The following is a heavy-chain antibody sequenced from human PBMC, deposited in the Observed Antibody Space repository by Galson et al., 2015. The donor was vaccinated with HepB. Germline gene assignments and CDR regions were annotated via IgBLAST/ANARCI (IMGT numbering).Heavy chain of an antibody. Sequence: QSGAEVKKPGESLKISCKASGGTFSSYAISWVRQAPGQGLEWMGGIIPIFGTANYAQKFQGRVTITADESTSTAYMELSSLRSEDTAVYYCARVGGHYGDYAAQGIWGQGTMVTVSS. CDR2: IIPIFGTA. CDR3: ARVGGHYGDYAAQGI. D-gene: IGHD4-17*01. CDR1: GGTFSSYA. V-gene: IGHV1-69*01. J-gene: IGHJ3*02.